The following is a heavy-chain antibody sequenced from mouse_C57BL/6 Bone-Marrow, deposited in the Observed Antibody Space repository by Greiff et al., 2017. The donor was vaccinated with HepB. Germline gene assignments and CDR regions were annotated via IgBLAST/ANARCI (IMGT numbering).Heavy chain of an antibody. CDR2: IYPGSGST. CDR3: ARRGVYYYGSSVDY. D-gene: IGHD1-1*01. CDR1: GYTFTSYW. Sequence: QVQLQQPGAELVKPGASVKMSCKASGYTFTSYWLTWVKQRPGQGLEWIGDIYPGSGSTNYNEKFKSKATLTVDTSSSTAYMQLSSLTSEDSAVYYCARRGVYYYGSSVDYWGQGTTLTVSS. J-gene: IGHJ2*01. V-gene: IGHV1-55*01.